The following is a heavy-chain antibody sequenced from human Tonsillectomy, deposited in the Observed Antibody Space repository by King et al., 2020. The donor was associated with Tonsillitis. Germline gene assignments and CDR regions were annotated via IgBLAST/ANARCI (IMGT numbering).Heavy chain of an antibody. CDR2: TFSNDEK. V-gene: IGHV2-26*01. J-gene: IGHJ4*02. D-gene: IGHD6-19*01. CDR3: ARIYYSSGWYWTFDY. CDR1: GFSLSDGRMG. Sequence: TLKESGPVLVKPTETLTLTCTVSGFSLSDGRMGVGWIRQPPGEALEWRAHTFSNDEKSCSTSLKSSLTISKDASNSQVVLTMTNVDPKDTATYYCARIYYSSGWYWTFDYWGQGTLVTVSS.